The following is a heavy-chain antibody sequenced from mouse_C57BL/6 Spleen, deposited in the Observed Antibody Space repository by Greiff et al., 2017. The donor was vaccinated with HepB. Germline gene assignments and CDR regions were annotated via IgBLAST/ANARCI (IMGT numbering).Heavy chain of an antibody. Sequence: VQLKESGGGLVKPGGSLKLSCAASGFTFSSYAMSWVRQTPEKRLEWVATISDGGSYTYYPDNVKGRFTISRDNAKNNLYLQMSHLKSEDTAMYYCARGGNYVDYFDYWGQGTTLTVSS. D-gene: IGHD2-1*01. V-gene: IGHV5-4*01. CDR1: GFTFSSYA. CDR2: ISDGGSYT. CDR3: ARGGNYVDYFDY. J-gene: IGHJ2*01.